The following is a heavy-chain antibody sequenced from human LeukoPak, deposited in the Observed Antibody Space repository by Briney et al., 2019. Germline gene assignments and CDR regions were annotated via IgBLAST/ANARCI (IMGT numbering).Heavy chain of an antibody. CDR1: GYSFTSYW. Sequence: GESLKISCKGSGYSFTSYWIGWVRQMPGKGLEWMGIIYPGDSDTRYSPSFQGQVTISADKSISTAYLQWSSLKASDTAMHYCARRDETLGYCSSTSCYSQAVDYWGQGTLVTVSS. CDR3: ARRDETLGYCSSTSCYSQAVDY. V-gene: IGHV5-51*01. J-gene: IGHJ4*02. D-gene: IGHD2-2*01. CDR2: IYPGDSDT.